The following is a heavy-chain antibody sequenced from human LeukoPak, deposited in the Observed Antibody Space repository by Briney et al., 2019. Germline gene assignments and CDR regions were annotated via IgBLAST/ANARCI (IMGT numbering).Heavy chain of an antibody. V-gene: IGHV4-4*02. Sequence: SETLSLTCAVSGGSISSSNWWSWVRQPPGKGLEWIGEIYHSGSTNYNPSLKSRVTISVDKSKNQFSLKLSSVTAADTAVYYCASRYYGDYGLNAFDIWGQGTMVTVSS. CDR1: GGSISSSNW. J-gene: IGHJ3*02. CDR2: IYHSGST. D-gene: IGHD4-17*01. CDR3: ASRYYGDYGLNAFDI.